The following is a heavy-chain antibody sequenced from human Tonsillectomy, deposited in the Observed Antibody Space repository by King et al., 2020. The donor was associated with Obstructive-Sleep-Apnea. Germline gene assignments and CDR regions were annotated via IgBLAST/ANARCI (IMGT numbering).Heavy chain of an antibody. CDR1: GFTFSSYD. J-gene: IGHJ4*02. V-gene: IGHV3-13*01. Sequence: DVQLVESGGGLVQPGGSLRLSCAASGFTFSSYDMHWVRQATGKGLEWVSAIGTAGDTYYPGSVKGRFTISRENAKNSLYLQMNSLRAGDTAVYYCARGGPYSSSWYFDYWGQGTLVTVSS. CDR3: ARGGPYSSSWYFDY. CDR2: IGTAGDT. D-gene: IGHD6-13*01.